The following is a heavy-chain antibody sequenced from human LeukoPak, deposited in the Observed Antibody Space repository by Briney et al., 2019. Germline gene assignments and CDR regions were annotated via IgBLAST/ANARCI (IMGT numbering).Heavy chain of an antibody. J-gene: IGHJ4*02. Sequence: GGSLRLSCAASGFAFSSYAMSWVRQAPGKGLEWVAAISGSGGSTYYADSVKGRFTISRDNSRDTLYLQMNSLRAEDTAVYYCAKGYYDYVWGSYYFDYWGQGTLVTVSS. CDR3: AKGYYDYVWGSYYFDY. CDR1: GFAFSSYA. CDR2: ISGSGGST. D-gene: IGHD3-16*01. V-gene: IGHV3-23*01.